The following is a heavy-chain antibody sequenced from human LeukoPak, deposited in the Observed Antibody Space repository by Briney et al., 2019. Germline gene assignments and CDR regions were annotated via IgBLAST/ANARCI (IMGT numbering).Heavy chain of an antibody. D-gene: IGHD6-13*01. CDR2: IRQDGGEK. J-gene: IGHJ4*01. CDR1: GFTFSNYA. CDR3: ARDGTAAGLYFDL. V-gene: IGHV3-7*01. Sequence: PGGSLRLSCAASGFTFSNYAMTWVRQAPGKGLEWVASIRQDGGEKYYVDSVKGRFTISRDNTKNSLYLQMSALRAEDTAVYYCARDGTAAGLYFDLWGQGTLVTVSS.